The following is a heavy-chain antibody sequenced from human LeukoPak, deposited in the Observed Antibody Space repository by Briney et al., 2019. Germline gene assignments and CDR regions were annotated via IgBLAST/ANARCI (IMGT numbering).Heavy chain of an antibody. J-gene: IGHJ3*02. V-gene: IGHV5-51*01. CDR2: MYPGDSDT. D-gene: IGHD5-24*01. CDR1: GYSFTSYW. CDR3: ARRDGYNMGAFDI. Sequence: GESLKISCQGSGYSFTSYWVGWVRQMPGKGLEWMGIMYPGDSDTRYSPSFQGQVTISADKSISTAYLQWSSLKASDTAIYYCARRDGYNMGAFDIRGQGTMVTVSS.